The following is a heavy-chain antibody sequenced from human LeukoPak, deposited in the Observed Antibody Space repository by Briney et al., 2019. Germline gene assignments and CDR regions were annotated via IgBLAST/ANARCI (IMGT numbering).Heavy chain of an antibody. V-gene: IGHV1-69*04. CDR1: GGTFSSYA. J-gene: IGHJ3*02. CDR3: ARYSYDRKGFDI. D-gene: IGHD3-22*01. Sequence: GSSVKVSCKASGGTFSSYAISWVRQAPGQGLEWMGRIIPILGIANYAQKFQGRVTITADKSTSTAYMELSSLRSEDTAVYYCARYSYDRKGFDIWGQGTMVTVSS. CDR2: IIPILGIA.